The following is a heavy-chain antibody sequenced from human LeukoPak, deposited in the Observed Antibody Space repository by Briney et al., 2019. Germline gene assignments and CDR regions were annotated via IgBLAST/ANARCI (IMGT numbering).Heavy chain of an antibody. J-gene: IGHJ4*02. Sequence: SVKVSCKASGGTFSSYAISWVRQAPGQGLEWMGGIIPIFGTANYAQKFQGRVTITTDESTSTVYMELSSLRSEDTAVYYCAREYNWNYPSLGYWGQGTLVTVSS. CDR3: AREYNWNYPSLGY. V-gene: IGHV1-69*05. CDR1: GGTFSSYA. D-gene: IGHD1-7*01. CDR2: IIPIFGTA.